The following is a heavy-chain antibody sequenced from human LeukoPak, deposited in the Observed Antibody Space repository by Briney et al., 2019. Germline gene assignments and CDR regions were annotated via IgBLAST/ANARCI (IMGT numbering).Heavy chain of an antibody. CDR3: ARTYGGNQYFDY. D-gene: IGHD2-15*01. CDR2: INPSGGST. V-gene: IGHV1-46*01. Sequence: ASVKVSFKASGNSITSYYMHWVRQAPGQGLEWMGIINPSGGSTSAAEKLQGRVTMNRDTSTSTVYMELSSLRSEDTAVYYCARTYGGNQYFDYWGQGTLVTVSS. CDR1: GNSITSYY. J-gene: IGHJ4*02.